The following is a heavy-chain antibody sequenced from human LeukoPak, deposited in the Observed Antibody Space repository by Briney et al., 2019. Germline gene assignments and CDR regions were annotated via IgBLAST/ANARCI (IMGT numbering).Heavy chain of an antibody. CDR1: VGSISSSSYY. CDR2: IYYSGST. CDR3: AVTIAAPTLYFDY. V-gene: IGHV4-39*01. D-gene: IGHD6-6*01. Sequence: SETLSLTCTVSVGSISSSSYYWGWIRQPPGKGLEWIGRIYYSGSTYYNPSLKSRVTISVDTSKNQFYLKLSSVTAADTAVYYCAVTIAAPTLYFDYWGQGTLVTVSS. J-gene: IGHJ4*02.